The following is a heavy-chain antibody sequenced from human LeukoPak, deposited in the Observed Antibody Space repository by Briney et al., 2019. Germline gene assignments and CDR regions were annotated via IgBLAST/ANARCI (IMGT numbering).Heavy chain of an antibody. CDR1: GGPISSYY. V-gene: IGHV4-59*01. CDR2: IYYSGST. J-gene: IGHJ4*02. Sequence: SETLSLTCTVSGGPISSYYWSWIRQPPGKGLEWIGYIYYSGSTNYNPSLKSRVTISVDTSKNQFSLKLSSVTAADTAVYYCARRLYGEFDYWGQGTLVTVSS. CDR3: ARRLYGEFDY. D-gene: IGHD4-17*01.